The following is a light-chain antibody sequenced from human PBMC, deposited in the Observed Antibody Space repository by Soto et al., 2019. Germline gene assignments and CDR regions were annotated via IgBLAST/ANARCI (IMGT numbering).Light chain of an antibody. CDR3: QQRSHWPPT. V-gene: IGKV3-11*01. CDR1: QSVSSY. J-gene: IGKJ3*01. Sequence: EIVLTQSPATLSLSPGERATLSCRASQSVSSYLAWYQQKPGQAPRLLIYDASNRSTGITARFSGSGSGTDFTLTISSLEPEDFAVYYCQQRSHWPPTFGPGTKVDIK. CDR2: DAS.